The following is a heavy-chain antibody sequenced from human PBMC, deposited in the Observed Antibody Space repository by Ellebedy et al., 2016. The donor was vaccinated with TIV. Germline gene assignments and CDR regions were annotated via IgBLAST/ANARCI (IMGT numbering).Heavy chain of an antibody. J-gene: IGHJ4*02. CDR3: ARRGYCSGGSCASVPFDY. CDR1: GFTFSSYA. CDR2: ISGSGGST. V-gene: IGHV3-23*01. Sequence: GESLKISCAASGFTFSSYAMSWVRQAPGKGLDWVSGISGSGGSTYYADSVKGRFTISRDNSKNTLYLQMNSLRAEDTAVYYCARRGYCSGGSCASVPFDYWGQGTLVTVSS. D-gene: IGHD2-15*01.